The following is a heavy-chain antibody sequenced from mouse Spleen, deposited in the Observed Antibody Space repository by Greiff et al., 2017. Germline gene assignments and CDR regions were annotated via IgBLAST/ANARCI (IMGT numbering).Heavy chain of an antibody. Sequence: EVKLMESGEGLVKPGGSLKLSCAASGFTFSSYAMSWVRQTPEKRLEWVAYISSGGDYIYYADTVKGRFTISRDNARNTLYLQMSSLKSEDTAMYYCTRVRGLYGSSPYYFDYWGQGTTLTVSS. D-gene: IGHD1-1*01. V-gene: IGHV5-9-1*02. CDR1: GFTFSSYA. J-gene: IGHJ2*01. CDR3: TRVRGLYGSSPYYFDY. CDR2: ISSGGDYI.